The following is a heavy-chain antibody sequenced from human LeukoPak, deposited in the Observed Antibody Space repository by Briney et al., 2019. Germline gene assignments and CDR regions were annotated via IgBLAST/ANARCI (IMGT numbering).Heavy chain of an antibody. Sequence: SVKVSCKASGGTFSSYAISWVRQAPGQGLEWMGGIIPIFGTANYAQKFQGRVTITADESTSTAYMELSSLRSEDTAVYYCARGGVTLPRSTWFDPWGQGTLVTVSS. CDR2: IIPIFGTA. CDR1: GGTFSSYA. D-gene: IGHD2-21*02. CDR3: ARGGVTLPRSTWFDP. V-gene: IGHV1-69*13. J-gene: IGHJ5*02.